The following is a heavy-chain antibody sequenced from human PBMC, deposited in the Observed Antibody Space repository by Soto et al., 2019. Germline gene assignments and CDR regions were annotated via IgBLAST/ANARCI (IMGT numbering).Heavy chain of an antibody. CDR1: GFSLSSSGVG. CDR3: APRRSSGYNKSDFKH. CDR2: IYWDDDK. V-gene: IGHV2-5*02. J-gene: IGHJ1*01. D-gene: IGHD5-12*01. Sequence: QITLKESGPPLVKPTQTLTLTCTFSGFSLSSSGVGVGWIRQPPGKALEWLALIYWDDDKRYSPSLKSNLGTTTDTSELKVVLTMTPMHPVDTATYYSAPRRSSGYNKSDFKHWGHGTLVIVSS.